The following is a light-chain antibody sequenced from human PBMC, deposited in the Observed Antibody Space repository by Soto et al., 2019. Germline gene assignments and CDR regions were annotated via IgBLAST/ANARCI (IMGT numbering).Light chain of an antibody. V-gene: IGKV3-20*01. CDR1: QSVSSSY. J-gene: IGKJ5*01. Sequence: EIVWTQSPGTLSLSPGERATLSCRASQSVSSSYLAWYQQKPGQAPRLLIYAASSGATGIPDRFSGSGSETDFTLTINRLEPEDFAVYYCQYYGNSRITFGQGTRLEIK. CDR2: AAS. CDR3: QYYGNSRIT.